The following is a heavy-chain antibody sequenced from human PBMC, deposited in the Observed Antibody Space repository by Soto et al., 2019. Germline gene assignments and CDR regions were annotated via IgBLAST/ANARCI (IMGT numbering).Heavy chain of an antibody. CDR3: ARRLYYDSSGFEGGGMDV. D-gene: IGHD3-22*01. CDR2: IYYSGST. J-gene: IGHJ6*02. CDR1: GGSISSSSYY. Sequence: SETLSLTCTVSGGSISSSSYYWGWIRQPPGKKQEWIGSIYYSGSTYYNPSLKSRVTISVDTSKNQFSLKLSSVTAADTAVYYCARRLYYDSSGFEGGGMDVWGQGTTVTVSS. V-gene: IGHV4-39*01.